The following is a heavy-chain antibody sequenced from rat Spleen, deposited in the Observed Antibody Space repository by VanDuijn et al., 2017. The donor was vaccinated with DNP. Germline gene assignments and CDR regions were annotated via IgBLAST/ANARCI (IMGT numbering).Heavy chain of an antibody. CDR3: ARHGPTGDWFTY. D-gene: IGHD3-1*01. Sequence: EVQLVESGGDLVQPGRSLKLSCIASGFTFNYYWMAWIRQVPGKGLEWVASISNGGDNTYYRDSVKGRFTISRDNAKSTLYLQMDSLRSEETATYYCARHGPTGDWFTYWGQGTLVTVSS. J-gene: IGHJ3*01. CDR1: GFTFNYYW. CDR2: ISNGGDNT. V-gene: IGHV5S11*01.